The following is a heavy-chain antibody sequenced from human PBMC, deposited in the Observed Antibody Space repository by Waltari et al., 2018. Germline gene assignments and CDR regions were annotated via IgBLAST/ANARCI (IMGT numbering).Heavy chain of an antibody. CDR3: AREIDRGPGRWFDP. J-gene: IGHJ5*02. CDR2: VYTSGST. D-gene: IGHD1-26*01. V-gene: IGHV4-4*07. CDR1: GGSISGYY. Sequence: QVQLQESGPGLVTPSETLSLTCTASGGSISGYYWHWIRQPAGKGLEWIGRVYTSGSTNYNPSLKSRVTMSVDTSKNQFSLKLSSVTAADTAVYFCAREIDRGPGRWFDPWGQGTLVTVSS.